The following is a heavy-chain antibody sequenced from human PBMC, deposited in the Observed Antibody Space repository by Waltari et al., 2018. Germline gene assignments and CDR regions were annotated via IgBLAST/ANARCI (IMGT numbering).Heavy chain of an antibody. CDR1: GFPFSSSG. V-gene: IGHV3-33*01. CDR2: IWYDGSNK. CDR3: ARDSNGAVDY. D-gene: IGHD2-8*01. J-gene: IGHJ4*02. Sequence: QVQLVESGGGVVQHGRSLRLSCEASGFPFSSSGMHWVRQAPGKGLEWVAVIWYDGSNKYYADSVKGRFTISRDNSKNTLYLQMNSLRAEDTAVYYCARDSNGAVDYWGQGTLVTVSS.